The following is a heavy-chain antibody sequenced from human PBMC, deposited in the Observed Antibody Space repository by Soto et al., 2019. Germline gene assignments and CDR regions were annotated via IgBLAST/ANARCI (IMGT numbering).Heavy chain of an antibody. CDR2: INPSGGST. J-gene: IGHJ4*02. D-gene: IGHD3-22*01. CDR3: ARRKGDYYDSSGYHYYFDY. CDR1: GYIFTSYY. Sequence: ASVKVSCKASGYIFTSYYMHWVRQAPGQGLEWVGIINPSGGSTSYAQKFQGRVTMTRDTSTSTVYMELSSLRSDDTAVYYCARRKGDYYDSSGYHYYFDYWGQGTLVTV. V-gene: IGHV1-46*01.